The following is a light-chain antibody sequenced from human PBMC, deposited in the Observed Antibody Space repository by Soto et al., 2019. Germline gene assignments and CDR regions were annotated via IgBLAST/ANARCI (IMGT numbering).Light chain of an antibody. CDR3: KSDDGTLTSVI. V-gene: IGLV1-40*01. CDR2: NNH. CDR1: SSNIGAGYD. Sequence: QPVLTQPPSVSGAPGQSVTIACTGTSSNIGAGYDIHWYQQPPGTAPKLVIYNNHNRPSGVPDRFSGSKSGTSGSLAITGLQAEDEADYFCKSDDGTLTSVIFGGGTKLTVL. J-gene: IGLJ2*01.